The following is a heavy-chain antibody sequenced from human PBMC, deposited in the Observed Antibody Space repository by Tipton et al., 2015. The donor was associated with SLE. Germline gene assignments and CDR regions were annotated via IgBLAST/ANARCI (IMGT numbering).Heavy chain of an antibody. D-gene: IGHD6-19*01. J-gene: IGHJ3*02. Sequence: TLSLTCTVSGGSISSYYWSWIRQPPGKGLEWIGYIYYSGSTNYNPPLKSRVTISVDTSKNQFSLKLSSVTAADTAVYYCARDGSSGWSFDIWGQGTMVTVSS. CDR2: IYYSGST. CDR1: GGSISSYY. CDR3: ARDGSSGWSFDI. V-gene: IGHV4-59*01.